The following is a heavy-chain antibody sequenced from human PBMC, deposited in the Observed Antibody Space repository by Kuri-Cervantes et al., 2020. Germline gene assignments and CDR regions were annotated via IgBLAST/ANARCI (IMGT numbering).Heavy chain of an antibody. D-gene: IGHD1-7*01. V-gene: IGHV3-23*01. CDR1: GFTFSNYA. CDR2: ITGSGDTT. J-gene: IGHJ6*03. Sequence: GGSLRLSCAASGFTFSNYAMSWVRQAPGKGLEWVSAITGSGDTTYYTDSVKGRFTISRDNSKNTLYVQMNSLRAEDTAVYYCARAREEGELRYYYYYMDVWGKGTTVTVSS. CDR3: ARAREEGELRYYYYYMDV.